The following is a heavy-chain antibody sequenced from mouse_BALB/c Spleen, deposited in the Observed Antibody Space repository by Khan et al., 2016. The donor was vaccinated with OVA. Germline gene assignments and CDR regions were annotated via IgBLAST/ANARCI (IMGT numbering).Heavy chain of an antibody. CDR1: GFTFSSYG. CDR3: ARTITTAKGDYYAMEY. V-gene: IGHV5-6*01. CDR2: NRSDGHCT. D-gene: IGHD1-2*01. J-gene: IGHJ4*01. Sequence: VELLESGGDLVKPGRSLKLPCAASGFTFSSYGLSYISQTPDNRIQQFATNRSDGHCTNFPDSVRRRITISRDNAKNTLYLHMNSLKSEDTSMNSSARTITTAKGDYYAMEYWGQGTSVTVSS.